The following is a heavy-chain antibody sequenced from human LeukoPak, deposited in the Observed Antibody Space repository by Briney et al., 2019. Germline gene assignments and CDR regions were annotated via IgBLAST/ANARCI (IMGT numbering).Heavy chain of an antibody. Sequence: GGSLRLSCAASGFTFSSYWMSWVRQAPGKGLEWVAKIKQDGSEKYYVDSVKGRFTISRDNAKVSLYLQMNSLRAEDTALYYCAKADSSGSYFDYWGQGTLVTVSS. CDR3: AKADSSGSYFDY. D-gene: IGHD3-22*01. CDR2: IKQDGSEK. V-gene: IGHV3-7*03. CDR1: GFTFSSYW. J-gene: IGHJ4*02.